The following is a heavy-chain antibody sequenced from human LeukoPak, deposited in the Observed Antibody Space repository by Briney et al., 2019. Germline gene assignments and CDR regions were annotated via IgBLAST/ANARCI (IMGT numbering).Heavy chain of an antibody. CDR2: INHSGST. CDR1: GGSFSGYY. CDR3: ARGGGPSYEDYDYYMDV. J-gene: IGHJ6*03. Sequence: SETLSLTCAVYGGSFSGYYWSWIRQPPGKGLEWIGEINHSGSTNYNPSLKSRVTISVDTSKNQFSLKLSSVTAADTAVYYCARGGGPSYEDYDYYMDVWGKGTTVTVSS. V-gene: IGHV4-34*01. D-gene: IGHD5-18*01.